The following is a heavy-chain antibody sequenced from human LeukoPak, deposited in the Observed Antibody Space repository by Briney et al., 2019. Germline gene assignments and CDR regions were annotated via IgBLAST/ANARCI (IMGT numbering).Heavy chain of an antibody. D-gene: IGHD5-24*01. J-gene: IGHJ4*02. Sequence: GGSLRLSCAASGFTFSSYSMHWVRQVPGKGLVWVSRIHNDGSGPNYADSVKGRFTISRDNAKNTLYLQMDSLRAEDTAVYYCAKVESYNAYDYWGQGTLVTVSS. CDR2: IHNDGSGP. CDR3: AKVESYNAYDY. V-gene: IGHV3-74*01. CDR1: GFTFSSYS.